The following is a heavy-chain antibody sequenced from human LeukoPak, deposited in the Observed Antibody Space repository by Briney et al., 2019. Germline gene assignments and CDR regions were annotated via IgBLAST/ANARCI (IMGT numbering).Heavy chain of an antibody. V-gene: IGHV3-7*01. J-gene: IGHJ6*03. CDR3: ASSVAAAAQGYYYYYYMDV. CDR2: IKQDGSEK. D-gene: IGHD6-13*01. Sequence: AGGSLRLSCAASGFTFSSYSMNWVRQAPGKGLEWVANIKQDGSEKYYVDSVKGRFTISRDNAKNSLYLQMNSLRAEDTAVYYCASSVAAAAQGYYYYYYMDVWGKGTTVTVSS. CDR1: GFTFSSYS.